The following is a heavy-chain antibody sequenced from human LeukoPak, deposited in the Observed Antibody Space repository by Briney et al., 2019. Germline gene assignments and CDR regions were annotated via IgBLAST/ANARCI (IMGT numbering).Heavy chain of an antibody. V-gene: IGHV3-30*02. CDR3: AKAADNFDI. D-gene: IGHD3-9*01. J-gene: IGHJ3*02. CDR2: IPFDGSRQ. Sequence: GGSLRLTCEASGITLSSHGMHWVRQAPGKGLEWMAFIPFDGSRQYYADSVKGRLIISRDNSKQTLYLQINNLRAEDTAVYYCAKAADNFDIWGQGTMVTVSS. CDR1: GITLSSHG.